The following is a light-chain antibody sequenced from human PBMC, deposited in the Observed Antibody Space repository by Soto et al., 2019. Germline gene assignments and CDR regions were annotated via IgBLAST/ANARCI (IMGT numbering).Light chain of an antibody. Sequence: QSLRTRPRSVSGSPGQSVTISCTGTSSDVGGYNYVSWYQQHPSKAPKLMIYDVSKRPSGVPDRFSGSKSGNTASLTISGLQAEDEADYYCCSYAGSYTLYVFGTGTKVTV. CDR1: SSDVGGYNY. J-gene: IGLJ1*01. CDR3: CSYAGSYTLYV. CDR2: DVS. V-gene: IGLV2-11*01.